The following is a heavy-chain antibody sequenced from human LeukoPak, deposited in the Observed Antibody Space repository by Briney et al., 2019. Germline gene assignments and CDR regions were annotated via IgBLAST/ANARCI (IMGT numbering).Heavy chain of an antibody. CDR2: IYTSGST. J-gene: IGHJ3*01. CDR3: VGGGTYPDAFDV. Sequence: PSETLSLTCTVSGVSISIGSYHLGWIRQPAGKGLEWIGRIYTSGSTKYNSSLESRVTILVEPAKNQFSLKLSSVTAADTAVYYCVGGGTYPDAFDVWGRGTMVTVSS. D-gene: IGHD1-26*01. V-gene: IGHV4-61*02. CDR1: GVSISIGSYH.